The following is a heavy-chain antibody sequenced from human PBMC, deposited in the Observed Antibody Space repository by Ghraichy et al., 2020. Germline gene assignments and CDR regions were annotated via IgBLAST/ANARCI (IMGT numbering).Heavy chain of an antibody. D-gene: IGHD1-26*01. V-gene: IGHV1-3*01. CDR3: ARDKSGNNYDGLDY. J-gene: IGHJ4*02. Sequence: ASVKVSCRASGYIFTSYAMHWVRQAPGQGLEWMGWINGGSGNTKYSQNFQGRVTISRDTAASTAYMELSSLRSEDTAVYYCARDKSGNNYDGLDYWGRGTLVTVSS. CDR1: GYIFTSYA. CDR2: INGGSGNT.